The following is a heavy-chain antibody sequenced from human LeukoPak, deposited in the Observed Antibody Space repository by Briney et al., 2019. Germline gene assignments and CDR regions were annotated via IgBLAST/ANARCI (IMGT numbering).Heavy chain of an antibody. CDR1: GGSISSGDYY. V-gene: IGHV4-30-4*01. J-gene: IGHJ3*02. D-gene: IGHD3-10*01. Sequence: SQTLSLTCTVSGGSISSGDYYWSWIRQPPGKGLEWIGYIYYSGSTYYNPSLKSRVTISVDTSKNQFPLKLSSVTAADTAVYYCDRDYYGVDAFDIWGQGTMVTVSS. CDR3: DRDYYGVDAFDI. CDR2: IYYSGST.